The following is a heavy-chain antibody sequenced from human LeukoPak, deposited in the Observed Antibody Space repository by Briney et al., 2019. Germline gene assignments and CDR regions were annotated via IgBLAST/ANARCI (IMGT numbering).Heavy chain of an antibody. V-gene: IGHV4-34*01. D-gene: IGHD3-22*01. CDR3: ARKSSGYYFGPRWFDP. CDR2: INHSGST. Sequence: SETLSLTCAVYGGSFSGYYWSRIRQPPGKGLEWIGEINHSGSTNYNPSLKSRVTISVDTSKNQFSLKLSSVTAADTAVYYCARKSSGYYFGPRWFDPWGQGTLVTVSS. CDR1: GGSFSGYY. J-gene: IGHJ5*02.